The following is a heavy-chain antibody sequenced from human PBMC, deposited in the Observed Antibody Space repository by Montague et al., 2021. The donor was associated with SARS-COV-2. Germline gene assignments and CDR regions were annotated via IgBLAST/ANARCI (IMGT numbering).Heavy chain of an antibody. CDR1: GFTLSNYW. Sequence: SLRLSCAASGFTLSNYWMAWVRQAPGKALEWISNIKEDGGVKNYVDSVKGRFTISRDNTKNLLFLQMNSLSVEDTAVYYCARAGYSSGYDYWGQGTLVTVSS. V-gene: IGHV3-7*04. D-gene: IGHD6-19*01. J-gene: IGHJ4*02. CDR2: IKEDGGVK. CDR3: ARAGYSSGYDY.